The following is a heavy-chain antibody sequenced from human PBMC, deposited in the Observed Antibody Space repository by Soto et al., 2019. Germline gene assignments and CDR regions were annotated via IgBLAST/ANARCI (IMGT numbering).Heavy chain of an antibody. D-gene: IGHD4-4*01. V-gene: IGHV3-30*18. CDR2: ISYDGSNK. CDR1: GFTFSSYG. Sequence: QVQLVESGGGVVQPGRSLRLSCAASGFTFSSYGMHWVRQAPGKGLEWVAVISYDGSNKYYADSVKGRFTISRDNSKNTLYLQMNSLRAEDTAVYYCAKDRRATGWYFDSWGQGTLVTVSS. CDR3: AKDRRATGWYFDS. J-gene: IGHJ4*02.